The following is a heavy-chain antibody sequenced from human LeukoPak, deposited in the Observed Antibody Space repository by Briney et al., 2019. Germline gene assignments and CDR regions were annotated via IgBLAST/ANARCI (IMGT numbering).Heavy chain of an antibody. V-gene: IGHV4-31*03. CDR2: IYYSGST. D-gene: IGHD2-15*01. CDR1: GGSISSGGYY. Sequence: KPSETLSLTCTVSGGSISSGGYYWSWIRQHPGKGLEWIGYIYYSGSTYYNPSLKSRVTISVDTSKNQFSLKLSSVTAADTAVYYCARQDVVVVAATTNYYFDYWGQGTLVTVSS. J-gene: IGHJ4*02. CDR3: ARQDVVVVAATTNYYFDY.